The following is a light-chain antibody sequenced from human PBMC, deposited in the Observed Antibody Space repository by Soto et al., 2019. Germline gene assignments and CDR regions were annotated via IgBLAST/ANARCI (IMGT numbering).Light chain of an antibody. Sequence: DIRMTQYPSSLSSSVGDTVTITCRASQSISSHLNWYQQKPGKAPNLLMYTASNLQSGVQSRFSRSGSGTDFTLTISSLQPEDFATYYCQQSYSTPISFGQGTRLEIK. CDR3: QQSYSTPIS. V-gene: IGKV1-39*01. CDR1: QSISSH. CDR2: TAS. J-gene: IGKJ5*01.